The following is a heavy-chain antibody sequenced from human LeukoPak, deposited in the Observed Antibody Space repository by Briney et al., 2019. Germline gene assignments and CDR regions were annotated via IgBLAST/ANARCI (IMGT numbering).Heavy chain of an antibody. CDR2: IYYSGRT. D-gene: IGHD3-10*01. Sequence: SETLSLTCTVSGGSISSSSYYWGWIRQPPVKGLEWIGSIYYSGRTYYNPSLKSRVTISVDTSKNQFSLKLSSVTAADTAVYYCARVSGSGSYTHYYMDVWGKGTTVTVSS. V-gene: IGHV4-39*07. J-gene: IGHJ6*03. CDR1: GGSISSSSYY. CDR3: ARVSGSGSYTHYYMDV.